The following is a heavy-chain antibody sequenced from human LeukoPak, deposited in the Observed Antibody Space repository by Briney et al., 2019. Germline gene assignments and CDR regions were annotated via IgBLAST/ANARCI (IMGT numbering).Heavy chain of an antibody. V-gene: IGHV4-59*08. D-gene: IGHD6-19*01. Sequence: SETLSLTCTVSGGSISSYYWSWIRQPPGKGLEWIGYIYYSGSTNYNPSLKSRVTISVDTSKNQFSLKLSSVTAADTAVYYCARSSGWYGYFQHWGQGTLVTVSS. J-gene: IGHJ1*01. CDR1: GGSISSYY. CDR3: ARSSGWYGYFQH. CDR2: IYYSGST.